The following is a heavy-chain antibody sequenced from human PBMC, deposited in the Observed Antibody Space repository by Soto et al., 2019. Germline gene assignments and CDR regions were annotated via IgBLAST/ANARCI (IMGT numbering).Heavy chain of an antibody. CDR1: GFTFSSSW. V-gene: IGHV3-74*01. D-gene: IGHD6-6*01. CDR3: ARDLGSSPGY. CDR2: ISPDGTTT. Sequence: EVQVVESGGDLVQPGGSLRLSCAASGFTFSSSWMFWVRQAPEKGLEWISRISPDGTTTNYADSVKGRFTIFRDNAKNTVYLQMNSLRAEDTAVYYCARDLGSSPGYWGQGTLVTVST. J-gene: IGHJ4*02.